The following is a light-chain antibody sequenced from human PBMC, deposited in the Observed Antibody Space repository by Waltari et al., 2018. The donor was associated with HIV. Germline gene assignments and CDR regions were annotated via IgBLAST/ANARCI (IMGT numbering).Light chain of an antibody. Sequence: SRLTQEVAVSGTVGQKVTRSCSGDTTTIGAYTVAWYQQVSHGAPKTVIFGDSLSSGIPDRFSASQSGTTASLSISGLQPEDEAQYFCSTWDYSLSVQLFGGGTKLTVL. CDR3: STWDYSLSVQL. J-gene: IGLJ2*01. CDR1: TTTIGAYT. V-gene: IGLV1-44*01. CDR2: GDS.